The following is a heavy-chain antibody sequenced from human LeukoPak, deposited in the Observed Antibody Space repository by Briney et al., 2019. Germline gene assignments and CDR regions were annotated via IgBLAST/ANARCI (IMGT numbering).Heavy chain of an antibody. CDR1: GFTFSDYW. CDR3: VRGGRGERPNY. Sequence: GGSLRLSCAAAGFTFSDYWMNWVRQAPGKGLEGVANIKQDGSDKKFVDSVKGRFTISRDNAKSSLFLQMNSLRVEDTAVYYCVRGGRGERPNYWGQGPLVTVSS. J-gene: IGHJ4*02. V-gene: IGHV3-7*01. CDR2: IKQDGSDK. D-gene: IGHD3-16*01.